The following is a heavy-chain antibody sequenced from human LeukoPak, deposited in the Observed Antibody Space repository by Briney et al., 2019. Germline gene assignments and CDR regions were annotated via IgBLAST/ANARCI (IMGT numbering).Heavy chain of an antibody. J-gene: IGHJ4*02. CDR2: INHSGST. V-gene: IGHV4-34*01. CDR3: ARRVVVPAVGFDY. CDR1: GASISGYY. Sequence: PSETLSLTCSVSGASISGYYWTWIRQPPGKGLEWIGEINHSGSTNYNPSLKSRVTISVDMSKNQFSLKLSSVTAADTAVYCCARRVVVPAVGFDYWGQGTLVTVSS. D-gene: IGHD2-15*01.